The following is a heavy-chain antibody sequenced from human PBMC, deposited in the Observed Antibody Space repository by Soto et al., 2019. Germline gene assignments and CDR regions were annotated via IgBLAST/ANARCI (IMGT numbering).Heavy chain of an antibody. D-gene: IGHD4-17*01. J-gene: IGHJ6*03. V-gene: IGHV3-20*01. CDR3: ARVTYYGGYYYMDV. CDR2: INWNGGST. Sequence: GGSLRLSCAASGFTFDDYGMSWVRQAPGKGLEWVSGINWNGGSTGYADSVKGRFTISRDNAKNSLYLQMNSLRAEDTALYHCARVTYYGGYYYMDVWGKGTTVTVSS. CDR1: GFTFDDYG.